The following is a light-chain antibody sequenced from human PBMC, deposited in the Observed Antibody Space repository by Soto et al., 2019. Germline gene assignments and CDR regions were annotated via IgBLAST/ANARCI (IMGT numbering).Light chain of an antibody. CDR1: QSVSNY. V-gene: IGKV3-11*01. CDR2: EAS. CDR3: QQRSNWPPYT. Sequence: EIVLTQSPATLSLSPGERATLSCRPSQSVSNYLAWYQQKPGQAPRLLIYEASNRATGIPARFSGSGSGTDFTLTISSLEPEDFAVYYCQQRSNWPPYTFGQGTKLEIK. J-gene: IGKJ2*01.